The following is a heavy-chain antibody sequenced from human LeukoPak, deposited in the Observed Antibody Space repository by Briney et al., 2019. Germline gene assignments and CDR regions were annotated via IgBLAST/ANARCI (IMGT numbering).Heavy chain of an antibody. J-gene: IGHJ4*02. CDR3: ANLMTTVTAGPFGY. D-gene: IGHD4-17*01. CDR2: INPNSGDT. CDR1: GYTFTGYY. V-gene: IGHV1-2*06. Sequence: ASVKVSCKASGYTFTGYYMHWVRQAPGQGLEWMGRINPNSGDTNFAQKFQGRVTMTRDTSLSTAYMELSRLRSDDTAVYYCANLMTTVTAGPFGYWGQGTLVTVSS.